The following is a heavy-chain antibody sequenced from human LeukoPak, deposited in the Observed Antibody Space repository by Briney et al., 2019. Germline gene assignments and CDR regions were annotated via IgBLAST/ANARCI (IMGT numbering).Heavy chain of an antibody. CDR3: SRSGTTYDILTGQNWFDP. CDR2: ISSSSSTI. CDR1: GFTFSTYA. D-gene: IGHD3-9*01. V-gene: IGHV3-48*01. Sequence: GGSLRLSCAASGFTFSTYAMNWVRQAPGKGLEWISYISSSSSTIYDADSVKGRFTISRDSAKNSLYLQMNSLRAEDTAVYYCSRSGTTYDILTGQNWFDPWGQGTLVTVSS. J-gene: IGHJ5*02.